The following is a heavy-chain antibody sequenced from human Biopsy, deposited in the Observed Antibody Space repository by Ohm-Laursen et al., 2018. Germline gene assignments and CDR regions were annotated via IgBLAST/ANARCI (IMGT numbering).Heavy chain of an antibody. CDR1: GFSFDNYA. CDR2: ISDSGGST. D-gene: IGHD3-10*02. CDR3: AKDVFGGFSGSTDYYAYYFDS. J-gene: IGHJ4*02. Sequence: SLRLSCTASGFSFDNYAMNWVRQAPGKGLVWVSGISDSGGSTHYADSVKGRFSISRDTSKNTLYLQMNSLRAEDTAVYYCAKDVFGGFSGSTDYYAYYFDSWGQGTLVTVSS. V-gene: IGHV3-23*01.